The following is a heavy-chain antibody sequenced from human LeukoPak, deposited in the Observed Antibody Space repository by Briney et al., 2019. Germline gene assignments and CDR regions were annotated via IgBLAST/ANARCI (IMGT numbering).Heavy chain of an antibody. Sequence: GSLRLSCAASGSTFSTYSMNWVRQAPGKGLEWVSYIGGSGDTIYYADSIKGRFTISRDNAKNSVYLQMNNLRAEDTAVYYCARDGGSNWYGACDIWGQGTMVTVSS. V-gene: IGHV3-48*01. CDR2: IGGSGDTI. CDR3: ARDGGSNWYGACDI. J-gene: IGHJ3*02. CDR1: GSTFSTYS. D-gene: IGHD6-13*01.